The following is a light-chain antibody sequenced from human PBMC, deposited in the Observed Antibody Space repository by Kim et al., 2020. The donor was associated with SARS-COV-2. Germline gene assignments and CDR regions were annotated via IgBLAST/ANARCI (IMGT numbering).Light chain of an antibody. CDR2: EVT. CDR3: CSYAGTSTYYV. Sequence: QSALTQPPSASGSPGQSVTISCTGTSSDVGGYNFVSWYQQHPGKAPKLMIYEVTKRPSGVPDRFSGSKSGNTASLTVSGLQAEDEAVYYCCSYAGTSTYYVFGTGTKVTVL. CDR1: SSDVGGYNF. J-gene: IGLJ1*01. V-gene: IGLV2-8*01.